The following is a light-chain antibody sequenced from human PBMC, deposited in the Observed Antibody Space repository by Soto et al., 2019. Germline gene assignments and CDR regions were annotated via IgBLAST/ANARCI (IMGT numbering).Light chain of an antibody. CDR3: CSYAGSYSWV. Sequence: QSALTQPRSVSGSPGQSVTISCTGTSSNVGGYNYVSWYQQHPDIAPQLIIYDVTKRPSGVPDRFSGSKSGNTASLTISGLQAEDEADYYCCSYAGSYSWVFGGGTKLTVL. CDR1: SSNVGGYNY. J-gene: IGLJ3*02. CDR2: DVT. V-gene: IGLV2-11*01.